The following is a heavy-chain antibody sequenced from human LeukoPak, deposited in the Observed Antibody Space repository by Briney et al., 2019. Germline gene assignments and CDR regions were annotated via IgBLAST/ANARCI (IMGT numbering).Heavy chain of an antibody. D-gene: IGHD6-6*01. CDR1: GFTFSSYA. CDR2: ISGSGGRT. V-gene: IGHV3-23*01. Sequence: PGGSLRLSCAASGFTFSSYAMSWVRQTPGKGLEWVSGISGSGGRTYYADSVNGRFTISRDSSKNTLYLQMNSLRDEDTAMYYCARDHGAYRSSSGWGATNVWGQGTMVIVSS. CDR3: ARDHGAYRSSSGWGATNV. J-gene: IGHJ3*01.